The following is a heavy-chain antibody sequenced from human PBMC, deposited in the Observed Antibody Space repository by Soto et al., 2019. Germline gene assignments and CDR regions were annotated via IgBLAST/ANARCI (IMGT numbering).Heavy chain of an antibody. CDR1: GGIFSSYA. Sequence: QVQLVQSGAEVKKPGSSVKVSCKASGGIFSSYAISWVRQAPGQGLEWMGGIIPIFGTANYAQKFQGRVTITADESTSTAYMELSSLRTEDTAVYYCAREGYGGPRTNWFDPWGQGTLVTVSS. V-gene: IGHV1-69*12. CDR2: IIPIFGTA. D-gene: IGHD4-17*01. J-gene: IGHJ5*02. CDR3: AREGYGGPRTNWFDP.